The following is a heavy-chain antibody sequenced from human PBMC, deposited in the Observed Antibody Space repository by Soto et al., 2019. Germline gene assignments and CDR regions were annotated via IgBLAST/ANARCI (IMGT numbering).Heavy chain of an antibody. Sequence: QVQLQESGPGLLKPSETLSLTCTVSAASFSKYYWTWIRQPPGKGLEWIGYIYFNGNTNYNPSLKRRVTISVDTSKKQISLNLTSVNDADTAVYFCASVTFGGVVLAHWGQGNLVTVSS. D-gene: IGHD3-16*01. V-gene: IGHV4-59*13. CDR1: AASFSKYY. CDR3: ASVTFGGVVLAH. J-gene: IGHJ1*01. CDR2: IYFNGNT.